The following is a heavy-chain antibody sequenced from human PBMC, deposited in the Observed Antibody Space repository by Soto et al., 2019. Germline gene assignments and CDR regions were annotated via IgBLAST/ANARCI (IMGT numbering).Heavy chain of an antibody. CDR1: GGTFSSYA. J-gene: IGHJ4*02. V-gene: IGHV1-69*13. CDR2: IIPIFGTA. Sequence: SVKVSCKASGGTFSSYAISWVRQAPGQGLEWMGGIIPIFGTANYAQKFQGRVTITADESTSTAYMELSSLRSEDTAVYYCAREAEVNTDSSGYYPLSYWGQGTLVTVSS. CDR3: AREAEVNTDSSGYYPLSY. D-gene: IGHD3-22*01.